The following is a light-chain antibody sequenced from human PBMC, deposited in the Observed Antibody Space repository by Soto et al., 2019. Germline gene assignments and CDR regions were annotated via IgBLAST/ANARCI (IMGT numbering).Light chain of an antibody. CDR2: TAS. Sequence: EIVLTQSPATLSVSPGERATLSCRASQGVNIDLVWYQQKPGQAPKLLMFTASARATGIPARFTGGGSETNFALAISSPQPEDSAVYYCQQFNTWPFTFGPGTKGEI. CDR3: QQFNTWPFT. CDR1: QGVNID. V-gene: IGKV3D-15*01. J-gene: IGKJ3*01.